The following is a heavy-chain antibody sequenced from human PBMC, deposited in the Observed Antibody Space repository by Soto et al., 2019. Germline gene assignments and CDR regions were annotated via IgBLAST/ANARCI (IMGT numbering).Heavy chain of an antibody. CDR1: GFTFSSYA. CDR2: ISDDGSNK. J-gene: IGHJ4*02. D-gene: IGHD6-6*01. V-gene: IGHV3-30-3*01. CDR3: ASDLVYSSSSARGY. Sequence: PLRRSCAASGFTFSSYAMHWVRQAPGKGLEWVAVISDDGSNKYYAHSVKGRFTISRDNSTSTLYLQMNSLRAEDTAVYYCASDLVYSSSSARGYWGQGTLVTVSS.